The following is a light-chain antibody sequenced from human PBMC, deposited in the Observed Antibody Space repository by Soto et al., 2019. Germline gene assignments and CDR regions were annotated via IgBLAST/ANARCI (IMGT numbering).Light chain of an antibody. J-gene: IGKJ5*01. CDR1: QSISIS. CDR3: QQTYTTPEIT. CDR2: GAS. V-gene: IGKV1-39*01. Sequence: IQMTHAPSSLSASVLYRVTITFLSSQSISISLNWYQLKPGKAPNLLMYGASYLKSGVPTRFSGSGSGTDFTLTISSLQPEDFATYYCQQTYTTPEITFGQGTRLEIK.